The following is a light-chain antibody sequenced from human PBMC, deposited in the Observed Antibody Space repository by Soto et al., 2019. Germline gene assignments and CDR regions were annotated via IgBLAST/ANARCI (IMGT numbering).Light chain of an antibody. CDR1: QSVSSN. CDR3: QQYHHWPYT. Sequence: EIVMTQSPATLTVSPGERATLSCRASQSVSSNLAWYQQKPGQAPRLLIYDASTRATGIPARFSGSGSGTEFTLTSSSLQSEYFAVYYCQQYHHWPYTFGQGTKLEI. CDR2: DAS. V-gene: IGKV3-15*01. J-gene: IGKJ2*01.